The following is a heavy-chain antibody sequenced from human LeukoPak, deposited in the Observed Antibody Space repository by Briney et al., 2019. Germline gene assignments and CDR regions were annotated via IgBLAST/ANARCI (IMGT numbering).Heavy chain of an antibody. D-gene: IGHD3-16*01. CDR1: GFSLSNSRVD. CDR2: IFSNDEK. V-gene: IGHV2-26*01. CDR3: ARITLGGYFDY. Sequence: SRPVLVKPTETLTLTCTVSGFSLSNSRVDVSWIRHPPATALEWLAYIFSNDEKSYSTSLKSRLTISKDTSTSQVVLTMTNMDPVDTATYYCARITLGGYFDYWGQGTLVTVSS. J-gene: IGHJ4*02.